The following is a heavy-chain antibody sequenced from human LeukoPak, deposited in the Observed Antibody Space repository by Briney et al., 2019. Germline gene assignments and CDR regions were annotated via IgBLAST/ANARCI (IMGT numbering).Heavy chain of an antibody. CDR3: GKDVDFYYYMDV. CDR2: ISGSGDST. V-gene: IGHV3-23*01. CDR1: GFTFSSYA. J-gene: IGHJ6*03. D-gene: IGHD5-12*01. Sequence: GGSLRLSCAASGFTFSSYAMSWVRQAPGKGLEWVSAISGSGDSTFYEDSVKGRFTISRDNSKNTLYLQMNSLRAEDTSVYYCGKDVDFYYYMDVWGKGTTVSVSS.